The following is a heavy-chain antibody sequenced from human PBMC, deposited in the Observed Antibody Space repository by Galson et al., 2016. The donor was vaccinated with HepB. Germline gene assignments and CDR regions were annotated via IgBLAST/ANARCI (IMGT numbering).Heavy chain of an antibody. CDR1: GFSFSSYS. D-gene: IGHD2-2*01. Sequence: SLRLSCAASGFSFSSYSFNWVRQAPGKGLEWLSYISTGSSTIYYADSVKGRFTISRDNAKTSLYLQMNGLRDEDSGIYYCAGLFCSSGTYYDADLDYWGPGTRVTVSS. CDR2: ISTGSSTI. J-gene: IGHJ4*02. CDR3: AGLFCSSGTYYDADLDY. V-gene: IGHV3-48*02.